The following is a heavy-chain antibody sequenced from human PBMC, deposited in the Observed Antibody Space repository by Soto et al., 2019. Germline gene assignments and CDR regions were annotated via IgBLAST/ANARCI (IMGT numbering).Heavy chain of an antibody. D-gene: IGHD2-2*01. J-gene: IGHJ6*02. Sequence: QITLKESGPTLVKPTQTLTLTCTFSGFSLSTSGVGVGWIRQPPGKALEWLALIYWDDDKRYSPSLKSRLTITKHTTQNHVALTSPNMSPGYIATYYCAHTCRHIVLVQAAMTRAYYGMDVWGPGTTVTVSS. V-gene: IGHV2-5*02. CDR1: GFSLSTSGVG. CDR3: AHTCRHIVLVQAAMTRAYYGMDV. CDR2: IYWDDDK.